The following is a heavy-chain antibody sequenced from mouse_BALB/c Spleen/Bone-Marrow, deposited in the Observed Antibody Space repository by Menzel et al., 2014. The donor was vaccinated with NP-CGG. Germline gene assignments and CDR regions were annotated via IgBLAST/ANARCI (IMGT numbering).Heavy chain of an antibody. CDR3: AREKDGNYYAM. CDR2: IWRDGST. D-gene: IGHD2-1*01. J-gene: IGHJ4*01. V-gene: IGHV2-6-7*01. Sequence: VVLKNTGPNSRASSESLSITCAGTRFSLTGYGVNWVRQPPGKGLEWLGMIWRDGSTDYNSALKSRLSISKDNSKSQVFLKMNSLQTDDTARYYCAREKDGNYYAM. CDR1: RFSLTGYG.